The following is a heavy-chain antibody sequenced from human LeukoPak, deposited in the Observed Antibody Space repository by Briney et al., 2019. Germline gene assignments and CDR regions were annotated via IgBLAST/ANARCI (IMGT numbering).Heavy chain of an antibody. CDR3: ARQFDWLFS. CDR2: INPNSGGT. V-gene: IGHV1-2*06. CDR1: GYTFTGYY. D-gene: IGHD3-9*01. Sequence: ASVKVSCKASGYTFTGYYMHWVRQAPGQGLEWMGRINPNSGGTNYAQKFQGRVTRARDTSLSTAYMELSRLRSDDTAVYYCARQFDWLFSWGQGTLVTVSS. J-gene: IGHJ4*02.